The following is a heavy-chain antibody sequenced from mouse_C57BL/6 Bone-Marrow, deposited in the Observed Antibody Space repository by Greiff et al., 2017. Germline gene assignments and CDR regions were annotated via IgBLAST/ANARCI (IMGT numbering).Heavy chain of an antibody. CDR3: ARDDGYRTFAMDY. J-gene: IGHJ4*01. V-gene: IGHV3-6*01. Sequence: EVKLQESGPGLVKPSQSLSLTCSVTGYSITSGYYWNWIRQFPGNKLEWMGYISYDGSNNYNPSLKNRISITRDTSKNQFFLKLNSVTTEDTATYYCARDDGYRTFAMDYWGQGTSVTVSS. CDR2: ISYDGSN. D-gene: IGHD2-3*01. CDR1: GYSITSGYY.